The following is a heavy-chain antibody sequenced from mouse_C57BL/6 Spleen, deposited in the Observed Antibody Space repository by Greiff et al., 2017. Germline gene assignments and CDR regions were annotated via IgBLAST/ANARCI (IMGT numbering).Heavy chain of an antibody. D-gene: IGHD4-1*01. J-gene: IGHJ3*01. CDR2: INPYNGGT. CDR1: GYTFTDYY. V-gene: IGHV1-19*01. Sequence: VQLQQSGPVLVKPGASVKMSCKASGYTFTDYYMNWVKQSHGKSLEWIGVINPYNGGTSYNQKFKGKATLTVDKSSSTAYMELNSLTSEDSAVYYCARLGNWDRFAYWGQGTLVTVSA. CDR3: ARLGNWDRFAY.